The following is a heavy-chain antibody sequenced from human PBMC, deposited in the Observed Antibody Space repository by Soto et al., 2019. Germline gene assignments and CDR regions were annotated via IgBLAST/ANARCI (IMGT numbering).Heavy chain of an antibody. D-gene: IGHD4-17*01. CDR3: ARAVLDGDYSDY. J-gene: IGHJ4*02. CDR1: GFTFSKYG. Sequence: QVQLVESGGGVVQPGMSLRLSCAASGFTFSKYGMHWIRQAPGKGLEWVAVIWYNGSNKYYGDSVKGRFTISRDNSKNTLYLQMNSLRGEDTAVYYCARAVLDGDYSDYWGQGTLVTVSS. V-gene: IGHV3-33*01. CDR2: IWYNGSNK.